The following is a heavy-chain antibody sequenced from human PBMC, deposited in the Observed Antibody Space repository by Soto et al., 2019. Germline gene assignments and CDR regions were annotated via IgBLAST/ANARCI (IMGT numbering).Heavy chain of an antibody. J-gene: IGHJ4*02. CDR1: GSTFTNAW. CDR3: TTDPGDYEDF. D-gene: IGHD4-17*01. Sequence: EVQLVESGGDLVKPGGCLRLSCAASGSTFTNAWMSWVRQAPGKGLEWVGRIKNKADGGTTDYAAPVRGRFTISRDDSKNTLFLQMNSLETEDTAVYYCTTDPGDYEDFWGQGTLVTVSS. V-gene: IGHV3-15*01. CDR2: IKNKADGGTT.